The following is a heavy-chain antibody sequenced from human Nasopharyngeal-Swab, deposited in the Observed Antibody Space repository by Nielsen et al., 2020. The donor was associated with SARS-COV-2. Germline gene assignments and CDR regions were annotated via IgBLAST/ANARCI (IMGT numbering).Heavy chain of an antibody. CDR1: GFTFSSYA. D-gene: IGHD3-3*01. V-gene: IGHV3-30-3*01. J-gene: IGHJ6*03. CDR2: ISYDGSNK. Sequence: GGSLRLSCAASGFTFSSYAIHWVRQAPGKGLEWVAVISYDGSNKYYADSVKGRFTISRDNSKNTLYLQMNSLRAEDTAVYYCTTEGFPRVVFYYYYYMDVWGKGTTVTVSS. CDR3: TTEGFPRVVFYYYYYMDV.